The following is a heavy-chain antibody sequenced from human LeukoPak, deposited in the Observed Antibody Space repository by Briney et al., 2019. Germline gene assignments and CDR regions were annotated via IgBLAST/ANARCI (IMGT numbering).Heavy chain of an antibody. J-gene: IGHJ4*02. CDR2: IYTSGST. CDR1: GGSISSGSYY. Sequence: SETLSLTCTVSGGSISSGSYYWSWIRQPAGKGLEWIGRIYTSGSTNYNPSLKSRVTISVDTSKNQFSLKLSSVTAADTAVYYCARVSKSTSVRGVIRFFDYWGQGTLVTVSS. D-gene: IGHD3-10*01. CDR3: ARVSKSTSVRGVIRFFDY. V-gene: IGHV4-61*02.